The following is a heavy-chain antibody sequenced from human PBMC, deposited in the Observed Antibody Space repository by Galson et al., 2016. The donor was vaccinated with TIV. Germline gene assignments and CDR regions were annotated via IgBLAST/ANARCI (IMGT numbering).Heavy chain of an antibody. Sequence: PALVKPPQTLRLTCTFSGFSIPTSGVTVGWIRQPPGKALEWLAVIYWNDDKRYRPSLKSRLTITKETSKNQVVLMLSNMDPVDTATYYFAHGPSHIMTGYYYFDYWGQGALVTVSS. D-gene: IGHD3-9*01. CDR3: AHGPSHIMTGYYYFDY. V-gene: IGHV2-5*01. CDR1: GFSIPTSGVT. CDR2: IYWNDDK. J-gene: IGHJ4*02.